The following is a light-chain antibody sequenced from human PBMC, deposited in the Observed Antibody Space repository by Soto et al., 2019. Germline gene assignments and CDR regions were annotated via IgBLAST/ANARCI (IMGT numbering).Light chain of an antibody. CDR3: QQRSNWPPIFT. J-gene: IGKJ3*01. V-gene: IGKV3-11*01. CDR2: DAS. Sequence: EIVLTQSPATLSLSPGERATLSCRASQSVSSYLAWYQQKPGQAPRLLIYDASNRATGIPARFSGSGSGTDFTLTIRSLEPEDFAVYYCQQRSNWPPIFTFGPRTNVDIK. CDR1: QSVSSY.